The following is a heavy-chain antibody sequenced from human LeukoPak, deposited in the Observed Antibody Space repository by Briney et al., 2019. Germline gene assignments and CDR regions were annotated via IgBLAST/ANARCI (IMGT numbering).Heavy chain of an antibody. CDR2: ITHSGST. D-gene: IGHD6-19*01. V-gene: IGHV4-34*01. CDR1: GGSFSGYY. CDR3: ARVPSPYSTGSPYYFDY. Sequence: SETLSLTCAVYGGSFSGYYWSWIRQPPGKGLEWIGEITHSGSTNYNPSLKSRVTISVDTSKNQFSLKLSSVTAEDTALYYCARVPSPYSTGSPYYFDYWGQGTLVTVSS. J-gene: IGHJ4*02.